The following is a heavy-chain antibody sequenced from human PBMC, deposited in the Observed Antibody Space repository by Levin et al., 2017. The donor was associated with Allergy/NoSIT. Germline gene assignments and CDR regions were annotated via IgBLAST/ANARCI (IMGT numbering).Heavy chain of an antibody. Sequence: GESLKISCAASGFTFSSYAMSWVRQAPGKGLEWVSAISGSGGSTYYADSVKGRFTISRDNSKNTLYLQMNSLRAEDTAVYYCAKVGRGYDFWSGYSPKYYFDYWGQGTLVTVSS. D-gene: IGHD3-3*01. J-gene: IGHJ4*02. CDR3: AKVGRGYDFWSGYSPKYYFDY. CDR1: GFTFSSYA. CDR2: ISGSGGST. V-gene: IGHV3-23*01.